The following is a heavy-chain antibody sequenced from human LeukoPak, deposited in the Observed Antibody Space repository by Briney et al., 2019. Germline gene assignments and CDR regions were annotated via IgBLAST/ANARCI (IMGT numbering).Heavy chain of an antibody. Sequence: SETLSLTCTVSGDSISSYYWSWIRQPAGKGLEWIGRIYTSGSTNYNPSLKSRVTMSVDTSKNQFSLKLSSVTAADTAVYYCARDPPYYYGSGSSDFGDYWGQGTLVTVSS. J-gene: IGHJ4*02. CDR3: ARDPPYYYGSGSSDFGDY. CDR1: GDSISSYY. D-gene: IGHD3-10*01. CDR2: IYTSGST. V-gene: IGHV4-4*07.